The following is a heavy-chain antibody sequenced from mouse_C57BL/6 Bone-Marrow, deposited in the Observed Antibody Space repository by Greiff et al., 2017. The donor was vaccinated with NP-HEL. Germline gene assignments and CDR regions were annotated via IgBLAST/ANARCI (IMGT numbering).Heavy chain of an antibody. Sequence: QVQLQQSGAELARPGASVKLSCKASGYTFTSYGISWVKQRTGQGLEWIGEIYPRSGNTYYNEKFKGKATMTADKSSSTAYMELRSLTSEDAAVYFCAREGPWAMDYWGQGTSVTVSA. CDR2: IYPRSGNT. J-gene: IGHJ4*01. CDR3: AREGPWAMDY. CDR1: GYTFTSYG. D-gene: IGHD3-3*01. V-gene: IGHV1-81*01.